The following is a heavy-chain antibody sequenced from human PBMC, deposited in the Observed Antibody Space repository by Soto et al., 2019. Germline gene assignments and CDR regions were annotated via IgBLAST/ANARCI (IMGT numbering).Heavy chain of an antibody. D-gene: IGHD6-6*01. CDR1: GGSISSGGYY. V-gene: IGHV4-31*03. J-gene: IGHJ4*02. CDR3: ATGGGSSSLERIYFDY. CDR2: IYYSGST. Sequence: QVQLQESGPGLVKPSQTLSLTCTVSGGSISSGGYYWSWIRQHPGKGLEWIGYIYYSGSTYYNPSLKSRVTISVDTSKNQFSLKLSSVTAADTAVYYCATGGGSSSLERIYFDYWGQGTLVTVSS.